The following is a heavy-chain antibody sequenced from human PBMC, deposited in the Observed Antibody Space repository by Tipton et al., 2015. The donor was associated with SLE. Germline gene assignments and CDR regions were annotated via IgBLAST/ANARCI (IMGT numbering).Heavy chain of an antibody. J-gene: IGHJ3*02. CDR3: AIPTTQHCSGGGCYRHDAFDI. Sequence: TLSLTCTVSGGSIGPYYWHWIRQSPGKALEWIGYIYFDGNSNGRGNYNPSLKSRVTMSVDPSKMQFSLKLNSVTAADTAVYYCAIPTTQHCSGGGCYRHDAFDIWGQGTMVTVSS. D-gene: IGHD2-15*01. CDR1: GGSIGPYY. V-gene: IGHV4-4*08. CDR2: IYFDGNS.